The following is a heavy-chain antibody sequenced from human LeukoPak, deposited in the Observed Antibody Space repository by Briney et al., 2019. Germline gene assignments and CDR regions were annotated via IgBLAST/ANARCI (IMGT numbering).Heavy chain of an antibody. J-gene: IGHJ5*02. V-gene: IGHV7-4-1*02. CDR2: INTNTGNP. CDR3: ARNLRYCSSTSCRGNWFDP. Sequence: GASVKVSCKASGYTFTSYAMNWVRQAPRQGLEWMGWINTNTGNPTYAQGFTGRFVFSLDTSVSTAYLQISSLKAEDTAVYYCARNLRYCSSTSCRGNWFDPWGQGTLVTVSS. CDR1: GYTFTSYA. D-gene: IGHD2-2*01.